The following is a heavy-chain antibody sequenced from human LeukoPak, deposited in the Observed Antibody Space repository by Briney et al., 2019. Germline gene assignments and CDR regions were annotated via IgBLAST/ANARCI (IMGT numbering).Heavy chain of an antibody. V-gene: IGHV1-2*02. CDR1: GYTFTGYY. CDR3: ASDSSGSYGDSAFDI. D-gene: IGHD1-26*01. Sequence: GASVKVSCKASGYTFTGYYMHWVRQAPGQGLEWMGWINPNSGGTNYAQKFQGRVTMTRDTSISTAYMELGRLRSDDTAVYYGASDSSGSYGDSAFDIWGQGTMVTVSS. CDR2: INPNSGGT. J-gene: IGHJ3*02.